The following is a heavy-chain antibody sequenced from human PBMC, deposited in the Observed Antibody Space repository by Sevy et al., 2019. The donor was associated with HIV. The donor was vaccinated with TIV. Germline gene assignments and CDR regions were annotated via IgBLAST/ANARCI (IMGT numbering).Heavy chain of an antibody. CDR3: PRRGGLTDEGFDI. CDR2: ISNRASYI. CDR1: GFTFISFT. D-gene: IGHD3-16*01. Sequence: GGSLRLSCAASGFTFISFTMNWVRQAPGKGLEWVSSISNRASYIYYADSVKGRFTISRDNAKNALYLQMDSLRVEDEAVYDCPRRGGLTDEGFDIWGQGTMVTVSS. V-gene: IGHV3-21*01. J-gene: IGHJ3*02.